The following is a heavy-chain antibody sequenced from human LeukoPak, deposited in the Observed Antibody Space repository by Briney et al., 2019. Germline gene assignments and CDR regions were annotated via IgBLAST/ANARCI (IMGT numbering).Heavy chain of an antibody. D-gene: IGHD3-22*01. CDR3: ASRYDSSGEFVDY. J-gene: IGHJ4*02. V-gene: IGHV4-4*07. CDR1: GGSISSYY. Sequence: SETLSLTCTVSGGSISSYYWSRIRQPAGKGLEWIGRIYTSGSTNYNPSLKSRVTMSVDTSKNQFSLKLSSVTAADTAVYYCASRYDSSGEFVDYWGQGTLVTVSS. CDR2: IYTSGST.